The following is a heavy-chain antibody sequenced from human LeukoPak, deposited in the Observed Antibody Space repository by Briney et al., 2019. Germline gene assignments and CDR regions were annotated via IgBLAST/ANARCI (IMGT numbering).Heavy chain of an antibody. D-gene: IGHD3-3*01. CDR3: ARELSWSGRDY. J-gene: IGHJ4*02. CDR2: INQDGSAK. CDR1: GFTFSGSW. Sequence: GSLRLSCAASGFTFSGSWMSWVRQAPGKGLEWVANINQDGSAKSYLDSVKGRFTISIDRGKNSLYLQMNSLRDEDTAVYYCARELSWSGRDYWGQGTLVTVSS. V-gene: IGHV3-7*01.